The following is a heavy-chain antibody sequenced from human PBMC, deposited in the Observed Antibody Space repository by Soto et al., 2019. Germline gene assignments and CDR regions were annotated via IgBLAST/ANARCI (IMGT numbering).Heavy chain of an antibody. V-gene: IGHV4-39*01. D-gene: IGHD3-16*02. J-gene: IGHJ6*02. CDR1: GGSISSRSYY. CDR3: ASYQSYYYYGMDV. Sequence: PSETLSLTFTVSGGSISSRSYYWGWIRQPPWKGLEWIGHIYYSGSTSYNSSLRSRVTISIDTSKNQFSLRLSSVTAADTAVYYCASYQSYYYYGMDVWGQGTTVTVS. CDR2: IYYSGST.